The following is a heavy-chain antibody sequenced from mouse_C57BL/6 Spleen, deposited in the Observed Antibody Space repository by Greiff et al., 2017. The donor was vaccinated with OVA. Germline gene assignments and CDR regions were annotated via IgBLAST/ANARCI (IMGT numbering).Heavy chain of an antibody. Sequence: QVQLQHSGAELARPGASVKLSCKASGYTFTSYGISWVKQRTGQGLEWIGEIYPRSGNTYYNEKFKGKATLTADKSSSTAYMELRSLTSEDSAVYFCAREGDYYGSSYGYWGQGTTLTVSS. CDR3: AREGDYYGSSYGY. J-gene: IGHJ2*01. CDR2: IYPRSGNT. CDR1: GYTFTSYG. V-gene: IGHV1-81*01. D-gene: IGHD1-1*01.